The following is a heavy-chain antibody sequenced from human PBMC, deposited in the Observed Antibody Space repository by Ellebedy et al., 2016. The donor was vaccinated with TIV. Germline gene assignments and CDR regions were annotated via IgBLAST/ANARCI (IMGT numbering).Heavy chain of an antibody. CDR1: GFTFSSYS. CDR2: ISSSSSYI. V-gene: IGHV3-21*01. D-gene: IGHD6-13*01. J-gene: IGHJ4*02. Sequence: GESLKISXAASGFTFSSYSMNLVRQAPGKGLEWVSSISSSSSYIYYADSVKGRFTISRDNAKNSLYLQMNSLRAEDTAVYYCARGAAAGMGNFDYWGQGTLVTVSS. CDR3: ARGAAAGMGNFDY.